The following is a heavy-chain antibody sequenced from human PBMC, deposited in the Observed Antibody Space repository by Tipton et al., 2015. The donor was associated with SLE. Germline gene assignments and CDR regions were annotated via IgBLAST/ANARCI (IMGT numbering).Heavy chain of an antibody. V-gene: IGHV1-2*06. CDR3: AVTLGYTTNWIPFDY. J-gene: IGHJ4*02. CDR1: GYTFTGYY. Sequence: QLVQSGAEVKKPGASVKVSCKASGYTFTGYYMHWVRQAPGQGLEWMGRINPNSGDTNYAQKFQGRVTMTSDTSISTAYMELSRLKSDDTAVFYCAVTLGYTTNWIPFDYWGQGTLVTVSS. D-gene: IGHD1-1*01. CDR2: INPNSGDT.